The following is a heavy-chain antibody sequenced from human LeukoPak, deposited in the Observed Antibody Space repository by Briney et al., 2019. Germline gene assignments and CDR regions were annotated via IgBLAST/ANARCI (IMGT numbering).Heavy chain of an antibody. CDR1: GGSISSGSYY. CDR2: IYTSGST. D-gene: IGHD3-10*01. J-gene: IGHJ4*02. CDR3: AKDRPVRGVIITESLKNFDY. V-gene: IGHV4-61*02. Sequence: SETLSLTCTVSGGSISSGSYYWSWIRQPAGKGLEWIGRIYTSGSTNYNPSLKSRVTISVDTSKNQFSLKLSSVTAADTAIYYCAKDRPVRGVIITESLKNFDYWGQGTLITVSS.